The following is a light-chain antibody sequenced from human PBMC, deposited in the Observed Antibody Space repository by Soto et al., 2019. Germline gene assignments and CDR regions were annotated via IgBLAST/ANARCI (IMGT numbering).Light chain of an antibody. CDR2: DAT. CDR3: QQRTNWLT. J-gene: IGKJ4*02. Sequence: VLTQSQATLSLSLGERATLXCRASQSVTWYLAWYQQKPGQAPRLLIYDATKRATGIPARFSGSGSGADFTLTISSLEPEDFAVYYCQQRTNWLTFGGGTKVDIK. V-gene: IGKV3-11*01. CDR1: QSVTWY.